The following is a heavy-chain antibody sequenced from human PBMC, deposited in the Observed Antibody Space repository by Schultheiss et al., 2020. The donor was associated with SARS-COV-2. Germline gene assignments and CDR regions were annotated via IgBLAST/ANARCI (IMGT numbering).Heavy chain of an antibody. CDR2: IYYSGST. J-gene: IGHJ6*02. V-gene: IGHV4-30-4*08. CDR1: GGSISSSSYY. D-gene: IGHD4-17*01. CDR3: ARDSAVTEDYYYGMDV. Sequence: SETLSLTCTVSGGSISSSSYYWSWIRQHPGKGLEWIGYIYYSGSTYYNPSLKSRVTISVDTSKNQFSLKLSSVTAADTAVYYCARDSAVTEDYYYGMDVWGQGTTVTVSS.